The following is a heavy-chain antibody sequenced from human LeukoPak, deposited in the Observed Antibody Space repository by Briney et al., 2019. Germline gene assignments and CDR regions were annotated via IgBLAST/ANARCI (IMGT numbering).Heavy chain of an antibody. V-gene: IGHV1-69*04. D-gene: IGHD2-8*01. CDR1: GGTFSSYA. CDR3: ASGGRPPPVGMVYALIRSMDAFDI. J-gene: IGHJ3*02. Sequence: SVKVSCKASGGTFSSYAISWVRQAPGQGLEWMGRIIPILGIANYAQKFQGRVTITADKSTSTAYMELSSLRSEDTAVSYCASGGRPPPVGMVYALIRSMDAFDIWGQGTMVTVSS. CDR2: IIPILGIA.